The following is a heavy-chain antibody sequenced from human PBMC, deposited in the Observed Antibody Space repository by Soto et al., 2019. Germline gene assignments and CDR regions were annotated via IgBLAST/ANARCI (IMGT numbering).Heavy chain of an antibody. Sequence: PGVSLRLSCVASGFTFTTYPMSWVRQAPGKGLQWVSGISCSGISTFYADSVRGRFTISRDNSKNTVSMQMNSLRPEDTAVYYCAKPPVSTASYYYYDMDVWGQGTAVTVAS. CDR1: GFTFTTYP. CDR2: ISCSGIST. D-gene: IGHD4-4*01. V-gene: IGHV3-23*01. J-gene: IGHJ6*02. CDR3: AKPPVSTASYYYYDMDV.